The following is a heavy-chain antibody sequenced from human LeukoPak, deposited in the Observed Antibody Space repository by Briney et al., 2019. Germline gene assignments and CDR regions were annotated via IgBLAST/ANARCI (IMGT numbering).Heavy chain of an antibody. CDR1: GYTSTGYY. Sequence: ASVQVSCKASGYTSTGYYRNCVRHAPGQRLERMGWINPNNGGTNYAQKFQGRVTMTRDTSISTAYMELRRLISDETAVYYCARDNYGSGSYYKYWGEGTLVTVSP. CDR2: INPNNGGT. J-gene: IGHJ4*02. V-gene: IGHV1-2*02. D-gene: IGHD3-10*01. CDR3: ARDNYGSGSYYKY.